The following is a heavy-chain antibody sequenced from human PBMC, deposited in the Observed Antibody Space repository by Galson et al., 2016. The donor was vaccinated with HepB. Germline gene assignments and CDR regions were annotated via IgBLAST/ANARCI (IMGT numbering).Heavy chain of an antibody. CDR3: AKASIPLVRGMYYFDY. CDR1: GFTFSTFA. J-gene: IGHJ4*02. Sequence: SLRLSCAVSGFTFSTFAMSWVRQAPGKGLEWVSGIGGSDDGTDYADSVKGRFTISRDRSKKTLYLQMNSLRIEDTAVYYCAKASIPLVRGMYYFDYWGQGTLVTVSS. D-gene: IGHD3-10*01. CDR2: IGGSDDGT. V-gene: IGHV3-23*01.